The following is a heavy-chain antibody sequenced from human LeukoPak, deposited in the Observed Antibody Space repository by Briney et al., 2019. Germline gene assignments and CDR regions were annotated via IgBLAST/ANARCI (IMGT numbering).Heavy chain of an antibody. CDR1: GFPFTYYW. CDR2: INQGGSET. CDR3: ATDRKVGTWDPRFDY. J-gene: IGHJ4*02. D-gene: IGHD4-23*01. V-gene: IGHV3-7*01. Sequence: GGSLRLSCAASGFPFTYYWMIWVRQAPGKRPEWVGNINQGGSETNYVDSVKGRFSISRDNAKTSLYLQMNSLRGEDTAVYYCATDRKVGTWDPRFDYWGQGALVTVSS.